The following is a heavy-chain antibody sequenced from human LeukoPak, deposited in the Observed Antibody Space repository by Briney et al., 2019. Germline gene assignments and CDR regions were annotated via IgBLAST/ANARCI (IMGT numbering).Heavy chain of an antibody. V-gene: IGHV3-48*03. J-gene: IGHJ4*02. CDR2: ISSSGSTI. CDR3: ARSGVVVITTFDY. Sequence: GGSLRLSCAASGFTFSSYEMNWVRQAPGKGLEWVSYISSSGSTIYYADSVKGRFTISRDNAKNSLYLQMNSLRAEDTAVYYCARSGVVVITTFDYWGQGTLVTVSS. D-gene: IGHD3-22*01. CDR1: GFTFSSYE.